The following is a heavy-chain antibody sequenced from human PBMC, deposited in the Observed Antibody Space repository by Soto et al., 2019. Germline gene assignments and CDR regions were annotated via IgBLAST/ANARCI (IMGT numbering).Heavy chain of an antibody. CDR1: GDSVSSGGFY. J-gene: IGHJ6*02. CDR2: VYHGGFT. Sequence: QVELKESGPGLVKPSETLSLTCTVSGDSVSSGGFYYHWIRQPPGKGLEWIGYVYHGGFTNYSPSLKSRLTISVDTSATRISLKLASVTSVDTAVYYCARQTSPWGFDVWGQGTTVTVSS. CDR3: ARQTSPWGFDV. D-gene: IGHD7-27*01. V-gene: IGHV4-61*08.